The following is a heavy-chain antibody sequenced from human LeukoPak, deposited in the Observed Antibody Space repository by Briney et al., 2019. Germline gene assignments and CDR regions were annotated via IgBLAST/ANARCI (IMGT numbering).Heavy chain of an antibody. D-gene: IGHD3-22*01. CDR2: INPSGGST. J-gene: IGHJ4*02. CDR1: GYTFTSYY. V-gene: IGHV1-46*01. CDR3: ARETYYYDSSGFLDY. Sequence: ASVKVSCKAPGYTFTSYYMHWVRQAPGQGLEWMGIINPSGGSTSYAQRFQGRVTMTRDTSTSTVYMELSSLRSEDTAVYYCARETYYYDSSGFLDYWGQGTLVTVSS.